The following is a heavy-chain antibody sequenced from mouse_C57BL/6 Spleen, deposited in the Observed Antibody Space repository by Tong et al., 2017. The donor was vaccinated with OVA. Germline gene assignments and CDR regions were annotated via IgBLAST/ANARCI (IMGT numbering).Heavy chain of an antibody. CDR1: GYSFTGYT. V-gene: IGHV1S135*01. CDR2: INPYNGGT. Sequence: EVQLQESGPELVKPGASMKISCKASGYSFTGYTMNWVKQSHGKNLEWIGLINPYNGGTSYNQKFKGKATLTVDKSASAAFMELLSLTSEDSAVYYCARFDYGSNYAMDYWGQGTSVTVSS. J-gene: IGHJ4*01. CDR3: ARFDYGSNYAMDY. D-gene: IGHD1-1*01.